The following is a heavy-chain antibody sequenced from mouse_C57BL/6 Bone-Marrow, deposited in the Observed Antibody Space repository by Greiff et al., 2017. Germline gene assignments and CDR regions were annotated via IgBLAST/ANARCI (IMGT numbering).Heavy chain of an antibody. CDR2: IYPGSGST. J-gene: IGHJ3*01. CDR1: GYTFTSYW. D-gene: IGHD2-4*01. Sequence: QVQLQQPGAELVKPGASVKMSCQASGYTFTSYWITWVKQRPGQGLEWIGDIYPGSGSTNYNEKFKSKATLTVDTSSSTAYMQLSSLTSEDSAVYYCARKWYDYDAWFAYWGQGTLVTVSA. V-gene: IGHV1-55*01. CDR3: ARKWYDYDAWFAY.